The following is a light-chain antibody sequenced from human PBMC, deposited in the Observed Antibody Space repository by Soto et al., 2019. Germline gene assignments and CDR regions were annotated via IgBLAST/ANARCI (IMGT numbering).Light chain of an antibody. V-gene: IGLV2-23*01. Sequence: QSALTQPASVSGSPGQSITISCTGTSSTVGGFNVVSWYQQHPGKAPKVIIYEGIKRPSGVSNRFSGSNSGSTASLTISGLQAEDEADYYCHSYDISLSTYVLGTGTKLTVL. CDR1: SSTVGGFNV. CDR2: EGI. CDR3: HSYDISLSTYV. J-gene: IGLJ1*01.